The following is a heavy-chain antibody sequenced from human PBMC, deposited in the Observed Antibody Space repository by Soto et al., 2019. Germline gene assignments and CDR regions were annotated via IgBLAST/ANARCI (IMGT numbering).Heavy chain of an antibody. CDR3: ARGPRGLIVAVVAALWFDP. D-gene: IGHD2-15*01. J-gene: IGHJ5*02. CDR2: MNPNSGNT. V-gene: IGHV1-8*01. CDR1: GYTFTSYD. Sequence: QVQLVQSGAEVKKPGASVKVSCKASGYTFTSYDINWVRQATGQGLEWMGWMNPNSGNTGYAQKFQGRVTMTRNTSISTAYMELSSLRSEDTAVYYCARGPRGLIVAVVAALWFDPWGQGTLVTVSS.